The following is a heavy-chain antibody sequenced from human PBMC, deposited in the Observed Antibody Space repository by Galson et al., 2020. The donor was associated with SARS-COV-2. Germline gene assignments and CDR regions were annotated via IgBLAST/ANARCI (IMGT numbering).Heavy chain of an antibody. CDR1: GGSFSGYY. V-gene: IGHV4-34*01. Sequence: SETLSLTCAVYGGSFSGYYWSWIRQPPGKGLEWIGEINNSGSTNYNPSLKSRVTISVDTSKNQFSLKLSSVTAADTAVYYCASYGPIYYYYYYMYVWGKGTTVTVSS. CDR3: ASYGPIYYYYYYMYV. D-gene: IGHD3-10*01. J-gene: IGHJ6*03. CDR2: INNSGST.